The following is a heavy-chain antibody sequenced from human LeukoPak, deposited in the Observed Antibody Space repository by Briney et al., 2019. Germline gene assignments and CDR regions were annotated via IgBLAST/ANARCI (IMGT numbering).Heavy chain of an antibody. D-gene: IGHD5-18*01. Sequence: GGSLRLSCTASGFTFSDSSMNWVRQAPGKGLEWLSYISSSSTTIYYADSVKGRFTISREDAKNSLSLQMNSLRAEDTAGYYCARNLNTADDYWGQGILVTVSS. CDR1: GFTFSDSS. CDR2: ISSSSTTI. CDR3: ARNLNTADDY. V-gene: IGHV3-48*01. J-gene: IGHJ4*02.